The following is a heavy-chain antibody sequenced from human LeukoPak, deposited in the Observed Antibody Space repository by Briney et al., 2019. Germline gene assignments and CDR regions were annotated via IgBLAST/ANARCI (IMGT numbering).Heavy chain of an antibody. Sequence: SETLSLTCTVFGVSITTSGYYGAWIRQPPGRGLEWIGSISYSGITYYKPSLRGRVTISGDTAKNQFSLKLSSVTAADTAVYYCARHNDYASLMDVWGQGATVTVSS. CDR2: ISYSGIT. V-gene: IGHV4-39*01. CDR1: GVSITTSGYY. J-gene: IGHJ6*02. D-gene: IGHD2-2*01. CDR3: ARHNDYASLMDV.